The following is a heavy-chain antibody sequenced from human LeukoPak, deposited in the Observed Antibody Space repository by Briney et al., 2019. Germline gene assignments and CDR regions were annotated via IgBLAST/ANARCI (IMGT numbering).Heavy chain of an antibody. CDR2: IYYNGNT. J-gene: IGHJ4*02. CDR3: ARDRNYLFDY. CDR1: GGYISSQY. V-gene: IGHV4-59*11. D-gene: IGHD5-24*01. Sequence: SETLSLTCTVSGGYISSQYWSWIRQPPGKGLEWIGYIYYNGNTDYNPSLKSRVTISVDTSKNQFSLKLTSVTAADTAAYYCARDRNYLFDYWGQGTLVTVSS.